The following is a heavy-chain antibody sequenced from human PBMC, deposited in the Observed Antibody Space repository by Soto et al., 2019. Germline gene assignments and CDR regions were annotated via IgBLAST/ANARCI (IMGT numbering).Heavy chain of an antibody. Sequence: QVQLQESGPGLVKSSETLSLTCTVSGGSVSSGSYYWSWIRQPPGKGLEWIGYIYYSGSTNYNPSLKSRVTISVDTSKNQFSLKLSSVTAADTAVYYCTRSTNWFDPWGQGTLVTVSS. CDR2: IYYSGST. V-gene: IGHV4-61*01. D-gene: IGHD2-2*01. J-gene: IGHJ5*02. CDR1: GGSVSSGSYY. CDR3: TRSTNWFDP.